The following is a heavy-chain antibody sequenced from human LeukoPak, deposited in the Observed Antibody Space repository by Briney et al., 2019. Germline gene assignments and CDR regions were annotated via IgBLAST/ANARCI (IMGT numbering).Heavy chain of an antibody. CDR1: GYSISSGYY. V-gene: IGHV4-38-2*02. CDR3: ARALYGGYYYYGMDV. J-gene: IGHJ6*02. Sequence: TSETLSLTCTVSGYSISSGYYWGWIRQPPGKGLEWIGSIYHSGSTYYNPSLKSRVTISVDTSKNQFSLKLSSVTAADTAVYYCARALYGGYYYYGMDVWGQGTTVTVSS. D-gene: IGHD2-8*01. CDR2: IYHSGST.